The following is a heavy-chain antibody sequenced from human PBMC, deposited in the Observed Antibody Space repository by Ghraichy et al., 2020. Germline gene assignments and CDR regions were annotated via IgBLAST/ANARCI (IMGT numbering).Heavy chain of an antibody. V-gene: IGHV3-15*01. Sequence: GGSLRLSCAASGFTFSNAWMSWVRQAPGKGLEWVGRIKNKADGGTTDYAAPVKGRFTISRDDSKNTLYLQMNSLKTEDTAVYYCTTDFDYGSGNYFLVIGYWGPGTLVTVSS. D-gene: IGHD3-10*01. J-gene: IGHJ4*02. CDR1: GFTFSNAW. CDR3: TTDFDYGSGNYFLVIGY. CDR2: IKNKADGGTT.